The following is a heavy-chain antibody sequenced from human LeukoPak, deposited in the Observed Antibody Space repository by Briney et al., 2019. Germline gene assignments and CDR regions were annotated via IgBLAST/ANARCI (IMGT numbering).Heavy chain of an antibody. CDR1: GGSISSSSYY. V-gene: IGHV4-39*07. Sequence: PSETLSLTCTVSGGSISSSSYYWGWIRQPPGKGLEWIVSIYYSGSTYYNPSLKSRVTISVDTSKNQFSLKLSSVTAADTAVYYCAPVQGAVAGTKNWFDPWGQGTLVTVSS. CDR3: APVQGAVAGTKNWFDP. CDR2: IYYSGST. D-gene: IGHD6-19*01. J-gene: IGHJ5*02.